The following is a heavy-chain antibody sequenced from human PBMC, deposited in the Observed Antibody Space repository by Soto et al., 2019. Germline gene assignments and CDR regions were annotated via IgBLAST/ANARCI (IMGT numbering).Heavy chain of an antibody. Sequence: VHLVESGGDLVQPGRSLRLSCVVSGFSFSDHFMDWVRQAPGKGLEWVGRSRNKANGYSTEYAASVKGRFTISRDESKNSLYLQMNSLKTEDTAVYYCYRDGLYSGIHLCDYWGQGTLVTVSS. D-gene: IGHD1-26*01. J-gene: IGHJ4*02. CDR1: GFSFSDHF. CDR2: SRNKANGYST. V-gene: IGHV3-72*01. CDR3: YRDGLYSGIHLCDY.